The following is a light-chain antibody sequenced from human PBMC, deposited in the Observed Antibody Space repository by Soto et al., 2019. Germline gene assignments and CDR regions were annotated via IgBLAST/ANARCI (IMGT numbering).Light chain of an antibody. J-gene: IGKJ3*01. Sequence: EIVLTQSPGTLSLSPGERATLSCRASQSVTGSYLAWYQQKPGQAPRLLIYGASSRASGIPDSFSGSGSGTDFTLTISRLEPEDFAVYYCQQYGSSPPVTFGPGTKVDMK. CDR2: GAS. CDR3: QQYGSSPPVT. CDR1: QSVTGSY. V-gene: IGKV3-20*01.